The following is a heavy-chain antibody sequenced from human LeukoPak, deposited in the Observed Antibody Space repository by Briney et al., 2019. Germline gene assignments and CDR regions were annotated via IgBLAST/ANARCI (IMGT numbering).Heavy chain of an antibody. Sequence: SETLSLTCTVSRGSISGHYWSWIRQSPGKGLEWIGNIYYSGNTNYNPSRKSRGTISIDTSRIHFSLHLSSVTAADTAVYYCARTRYSRRHNSAFDLXXQGTVVTVSS. CDR2: IYYSGNT. V-gene: IGHV4-59*08. J-gene: IGHJ3*01. CDR1: RGSISGHY. D-gene: IGHD1-26*01. CDR3: ARTRYSRRHNSAFDL.